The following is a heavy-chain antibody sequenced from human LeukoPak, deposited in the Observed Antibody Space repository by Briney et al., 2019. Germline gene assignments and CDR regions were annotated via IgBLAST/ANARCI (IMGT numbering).Heavy chain of an antibody. Sequence: GASVKVSCKASGYTFTSYGISWVRQAPGQGLEWMGWMNPNSGNTGYAQKFQGRVTITRNTSISTAYMELSSLRSEDTAVYYCARVGSSWYSGRRGYYFDYWGQGTLVTVSS. J-gene: IGHJ4*02. CDR1: GYTFTSYG. CDR3: ARVGSSWYSGRRGYYFDY. D-gene: IGHD6-13*01. V-gene: IGHV1-8*03. CDR2: MNPNSGNT.